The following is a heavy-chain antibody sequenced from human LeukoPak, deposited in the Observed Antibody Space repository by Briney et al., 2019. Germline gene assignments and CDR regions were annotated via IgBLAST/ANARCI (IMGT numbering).Heavy chain of an antibody. J-gene: IGHJ4*02. CDR3: AKKSRDGYNPFDY. Sequence: GGSLRLSCAASGFTFSRYAMSWVRQAPGKGLEWVSGMSSSGESPYYADSVKGRFTISRDNSKNTLYLEINSLRAEDTAIYYCAKKSRDGYNPFDYLGQGTLATVSS. CDR2: MSSSGESP. D-gene: IGHD5-24*01. CDR1: GFTFSRYA. V-gene: IGHV3-23*01.